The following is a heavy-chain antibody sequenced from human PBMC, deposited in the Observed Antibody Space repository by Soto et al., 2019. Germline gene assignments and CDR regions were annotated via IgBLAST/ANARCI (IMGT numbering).Heavy chain of an antibody. D-gene: IGHD1-26*01. CDR1: DGSIDSGSYY. Sequence: QVQLQESGPGLVKPSQTLSLTCTVSDGSIDSGSYYRSWVRQYPGKGLEWIGSIHYSGSIYYSPSLRSXXTXSXXTSKHQFSLKLSSVTVADTAVYYCTRGLDRAKLGYWGQGIQVIASS. J-gene: IGHJ4*02. CDR2: IHYSGSI. V-gene: IGHV4-31*01. CDR3: TRGLDRAKLGY.